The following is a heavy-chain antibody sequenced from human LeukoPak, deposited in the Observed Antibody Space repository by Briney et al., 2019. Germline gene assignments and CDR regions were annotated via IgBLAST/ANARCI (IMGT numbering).Heavy chain of an antibody. Sequence: SVKVSCKASGGTFSSYAISWVRQAPGQGLEWMGGIIPIFGTANYAQKFQGKVTITADESTSTAYMELSSLRSEDTAVYYCARDLAAAGRGFLDFWGQGTLVTVSS. V-gene: IGHV1-69*13. D-gene: IGHD6-13*01. J-gene: IGHJ4*02. CDR1: GGTFSSYA. CDR2: IIPIFGTA. CDR3: ARDLAAAGRGFLDF.